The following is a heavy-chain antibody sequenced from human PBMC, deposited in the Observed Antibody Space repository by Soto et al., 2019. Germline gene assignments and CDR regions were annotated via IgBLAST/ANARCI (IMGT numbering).Heavy chain of an antibody. V-gene: IGHV4-59*08. CDR3: ARRSGQYAFDI. Sequence: SETLSLTCTVSGGSISSYYWSWIRQPPGKGLEWIGYIYYSGSTNYNPSLKSRVTISVDTSKNQFSLKLSSVTAADTAVYYCARRSGQYAFDIWGQGTMVTVSS. D-gene: IGHD3-10*01. CDR1: GGSISSYY. J-gene: IGHJ3*02. CDR2: IYYSGST.